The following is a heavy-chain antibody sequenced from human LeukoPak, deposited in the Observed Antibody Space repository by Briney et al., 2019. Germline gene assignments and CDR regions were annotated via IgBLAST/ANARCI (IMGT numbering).Heavy chain of an antibody. Sequence: GGSLRLSCAASGFTFKLYWMHWVRQVPGKRPVWVSRINDDGSDTVYADSVRGRFTISRDDAKNTLYLQMNSLRAEDTAVYYCARGGYSINSLDYWGQGTLVTVSS. D-gene: IGHD4-11*01. CDR2: INDDGSDT. CDR1: GFTFKLYW. J-gene: IGHJ4*02. CDR3: ARGGYSINSLDY. V-gene: IGHV3-74*01.